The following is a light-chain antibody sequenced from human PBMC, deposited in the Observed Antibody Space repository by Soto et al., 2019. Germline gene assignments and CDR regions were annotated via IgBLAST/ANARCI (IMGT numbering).Light chain of an antibody. CDR1: SSNIGAGYD. CDR3: QSYDSALSAVV. J-gene: IGLJ2*01. V-gene: IGLV1-40*01. Sequence: QAVVTQPPSVSGAPGQSVAISCTGSSSNIGAGYDVHWYQHLPRRAPKLLIYANNNRPSGVPDRFSGSKSGTSASLAITGLQAEDEAHYYCQSYDSALSAVVFGGGTKLTVL. CDR2: ANN.